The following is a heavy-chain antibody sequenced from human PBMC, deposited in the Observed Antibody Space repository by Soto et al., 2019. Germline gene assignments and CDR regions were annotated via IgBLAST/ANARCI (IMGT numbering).Heavy chain of an antibody. CDR2: IIPLMRTV. D-gene: IGHD2-21*01. CDR1: GGTFASYS. Sequence: QEELVQSGAEVKKPGASVNVSCKASGGTFASYSITWLRQAPGPRLEWMGEIIPLMRTVNYAQKFQDRVTITGDRSTSTVYMALNSLRADDTAVYYCARDPVDLFGYLDVWGQGTTVTVSS. V-gene: IGHV1-69*06. CDR3: ARDPVDLFGYLDV. J-gene: IGHJ6*02.